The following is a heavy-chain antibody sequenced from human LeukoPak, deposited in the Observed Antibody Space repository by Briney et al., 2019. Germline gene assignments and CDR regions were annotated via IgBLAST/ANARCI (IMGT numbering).Heavy chain of an antibody. CDR3: AGYPYMGFMEYYFDY. V-gene: IGHV1-2*02. D-gene: IGHD3-16*01. CDR1: GYTFTGYY. J-gene: IGHJ4*02. CDR2: INPNSGGT. Sequence: GASVKVSCKASGYTFTGYYMHWVRQAPGQGLEWMGWINPNSGGTNYAQKFQGRVTVTRDTSISTAYMELSRLRSDDTAVYYCAGYPYMGFMEYYFDYWGQGTLVTVSS.